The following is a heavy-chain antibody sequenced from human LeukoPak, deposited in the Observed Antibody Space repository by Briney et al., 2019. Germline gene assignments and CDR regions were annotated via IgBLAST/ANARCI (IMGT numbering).Heavy chain of an antibody. D-gene: IGHD5-24*01. J-gene: IGHJ4*02. V-gene: IGHV3-73*01. CDR3: TRLREMATGYFDY. Sequence: GVTLRLSCAASGFSFSDSAMQWVRQTSGKGLEGLGRIRSKPNNYATTYAASVKGRFTISRDDLKNTAYLQMDSLRTEDTSMYYCTRLREMATGYFDYWGQGTLVTVSS. CDR2: IRSKPNNYAT. CDR1: GFSFSDSA.